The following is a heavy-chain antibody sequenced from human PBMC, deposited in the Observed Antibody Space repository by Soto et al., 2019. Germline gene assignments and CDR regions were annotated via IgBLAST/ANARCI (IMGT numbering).Heavy chain of an antibody. D-gene: IGHD3-16*02. CDR2: IGTSGDK. J-gene: IGHJ4*02. CDR1: GFTFSNYD. CDR3: AGGVMRAVGGVIADYLDY. Sequence: EVQLVESGGGLVQPGGSLRLSCAASGFTFSNYDMHWVRQAPGKGLEWVSGIGTSGDKYYPHSAKDRVSISREDARNSNYIKIDCLTAGDLGVDYWAGGVMRAVGGVIADYLDYWGEGSVVPVSP. V-gene: IGHV3-13*04.